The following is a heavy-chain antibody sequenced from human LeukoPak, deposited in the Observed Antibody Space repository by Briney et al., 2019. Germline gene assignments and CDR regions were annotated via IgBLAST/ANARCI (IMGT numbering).Heavy chain of an antibody. D-gene: IGHD3-22*01. Sequence: PGGSLRLSCAASGFTFSSYSMNWVRQAPGKGLEWVSSISRSSSYIYYADSVKGRFTISRDNAKNSLYLQMNSLRAEDTAVYYCARDHYYDSSGYYYVSSYMDVWGKGTTVTVSS. J-gene: IGHJ6*03. CDR3: ARDHYYDSSGYYYVSSYMDV. CDR2: ISRSSSYI. V-gene: IGHV3-21*01. CDR1: GFTFSSYS.